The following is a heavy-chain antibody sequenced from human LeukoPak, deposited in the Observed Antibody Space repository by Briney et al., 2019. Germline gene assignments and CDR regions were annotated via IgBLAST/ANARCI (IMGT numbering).Heavy chain of an antibody. J-gene: IGHJ4*02. CDR3: ARDLGYESSGYYYAGGAPMWD. CDR2: ISYDGSNK. CDR1: GFTFSSYA. V-gene: IGHV3-30-3*01. Sequence: GRSLRLSCAASGFTFSSYAMHWVRQAPGKGLEWVAVISYDGSNKYYADSVKGRFTISRDNSKNTLYLQMNSLRAEDTAVYYCARDLGYESSGYYYAGGAPMWDWGQGTLVTVSS. D-gene: IGHD3-22*01.